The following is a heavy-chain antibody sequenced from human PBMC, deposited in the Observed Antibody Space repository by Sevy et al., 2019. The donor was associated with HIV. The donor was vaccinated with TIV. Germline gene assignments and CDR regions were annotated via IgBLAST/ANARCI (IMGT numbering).Heavy chain of an antibody. Sequence: GGSLRPSCATSGFSFSWYDIQWVRQAPGKGLEWVAFILYDGSKKYYGDSVKGRFTISRDNSKNTLYLQMNSLRVEDTAVYYCARDHPDKDGMDVWGQGTMVTVSS. CDR2: ILYDGSKK. D-gene: IGHD2-15*01. CDR1: GFSFSWYD. CDR3: ARDHPDKDGMDV. V-gene: IGHV3-30*02. J-gene: IGHJ6*02.